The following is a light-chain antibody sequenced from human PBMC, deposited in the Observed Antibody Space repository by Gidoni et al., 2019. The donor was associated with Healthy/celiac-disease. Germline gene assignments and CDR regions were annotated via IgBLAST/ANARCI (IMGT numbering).Light chain of an antibody. CDR2: GAS. CDR3: QQYGSSPPYT. J-gene: IGKJ2*01. Sequence: EIVLTPSPATLSLSPGERATLSCRASQSVSSSYLAWYQQKPGQAPRLLIYGASSRATGIPDRFSGSGSGTDCTLTISRLEPEDFAVYYCQQYGSSPPYTFGQGTKLEIK. V-gene: IGKV3-20*01. CDR1: QSVSSSY.